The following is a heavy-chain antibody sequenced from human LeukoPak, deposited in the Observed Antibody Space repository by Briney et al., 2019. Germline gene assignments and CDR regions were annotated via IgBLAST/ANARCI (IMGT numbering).Heavy chain of an antibody. D-gene: IGHD3-22*01. Sequence: GGSLRLSCAASGFTFTSYTMNWVRQAPGKGLEWVSSINPTSGYIYYSDSVKGRFTISRDNAKKSFYLQMNSLRAEDTAVYYCVRSAFHAGSGNYYDYWGQGTLVTVSS. CDR1: GFTFTSYT. J-gene: IGHJ4*02. CDR2: INPTSGYI. V-gene: IGHV3-21*01. CDR3: VRSAFHAGSGNYYDY.